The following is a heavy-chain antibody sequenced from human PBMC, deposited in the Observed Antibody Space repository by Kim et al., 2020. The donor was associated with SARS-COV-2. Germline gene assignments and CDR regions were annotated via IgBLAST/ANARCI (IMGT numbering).Heavy chain of an antibody. V-gene: IGHV4-39*01. CDR2: IYYSGST. Sequence: SETLSLTCTVSGGSISSSSYYWGWIRQPPGKGLEWIGSIYYSGSTYYNPSLKSRVTISVDTSKNQFSLKLSSVTAADTAGYYCARAEGTIAAAGFYYFDSWGQVTLVTVSS. D-gene: IGHD6-13*01. CDR3: ARAEGTIAAAGFYYFDS. CDR1: GGSISSSSYY. J-gene: IGHJ4*02.